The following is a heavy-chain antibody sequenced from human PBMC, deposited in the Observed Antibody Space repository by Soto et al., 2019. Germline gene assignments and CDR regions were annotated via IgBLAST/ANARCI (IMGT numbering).Heavy chain of an antibody. CDR3: AREEGAGYNKRFDY. CDR1: GDSVSSNSAA. J-gene: IGHJ4*02. CDR2: TYYRSKWYN. Sequence: QTLSLTCVISGDSVSSNSAAWNWIRQSPSRGLEWLGRTYYRSKWYNDYAVSVKSRITINPDTSKNQFSLQLNSVTPEDTAVYYCAREEGAGYNKRFDYWGQGTLVTVSS. V-gene: IGHV6-1*01. D-gene: IGHD1-26*01.